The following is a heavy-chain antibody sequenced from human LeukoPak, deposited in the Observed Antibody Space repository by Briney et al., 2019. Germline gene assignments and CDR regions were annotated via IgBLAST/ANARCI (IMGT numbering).Heavy chain of an antibody. CDR2: IYTSGST. D-gene: IGHD6-13*01. CDR3: ARGGRIAAAGTSRYYYYGMDV. Sequence: PSETLSLTCTVSGGSISSYYWSWIRQPAGKGLEWIGRIYTSGSTNYNPSLKSRVTMSVDTSKNQFSLKLSSVTAADTAVYYCARGGRIAAAGTSRYYYYGMDVWGQGTTVTVSS. CDR1: GGSISSYY. J-gene: IGHJ6*02. V-gene: IGHV4-4*07.